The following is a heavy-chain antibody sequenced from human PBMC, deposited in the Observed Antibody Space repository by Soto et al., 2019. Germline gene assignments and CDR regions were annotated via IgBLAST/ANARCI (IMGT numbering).Heavy chain of an antibody. D-gene: IGHD3-10*01. V-gene: IGHV3-33*01. CDR3: ARDPTLVWGGALAC. Sequence: SQRHSYIASEFNFINYGMHWVRQAPGKGLEWVAVIWYDGTNKYYADSVKGRFTISRDNSRNTLYLQMSSLRAEDTAFFFGARDPTLVWGGALACWGKGAWVPGS. J-gene: IGHJ4*02. CDR1: EFNFINYG. CDR2: IWYDGTNK.